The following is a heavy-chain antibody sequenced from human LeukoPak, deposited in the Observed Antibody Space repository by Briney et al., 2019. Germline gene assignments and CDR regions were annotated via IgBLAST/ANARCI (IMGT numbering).Heavy chain of an antibody. CDR1: GFIFRSYA. CDR3: AKAAVVIPDY. D-gene: IGHD3-22*01. CDR2: ISGRGAST. Sequence: GASLRLSCAASGFIFRSYAMSWVRQAPGKGLEWVSGISGRGASTYYADSVKGRFTISRDNSKNTLYLQMETLRAEDTAVYYCAKAAVVIPDYWGQGTLVTVSS. V-gene: IGHV3-23*01. J-gene: IGHJ4*02.